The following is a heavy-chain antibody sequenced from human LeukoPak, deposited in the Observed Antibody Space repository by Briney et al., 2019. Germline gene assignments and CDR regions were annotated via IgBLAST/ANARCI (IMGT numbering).Heavy chain of an antibody. CDR3: ARSIGCRGAGCDGVYYFDF. J-gene: IGHJ4*02. Sequence: PGGSLRLSCAASGFSFSSSWMSWVRQAPGKGLEWVANINEDGSKKHLVDSVRGRFTISRDNAGNSLVLHMNTLRADDTAVYYCARSIGCRGAGCDGVYYFDFWGQGTLVPVSS. CDR1: GFSFSSSW. D-gene: IGHD2-2*01. V-gene: IGHV3-7*01. CDR2: INEDGSKK.